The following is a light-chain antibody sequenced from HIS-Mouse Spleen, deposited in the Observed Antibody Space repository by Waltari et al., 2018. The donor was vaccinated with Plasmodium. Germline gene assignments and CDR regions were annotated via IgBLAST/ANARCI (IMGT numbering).Light chain of an antibody. CDR2: QDS. Sequence: SYELTQPPSVSVSPGQTASITCSGDKLGDKYACWYQQKPGQSPVLVIYQDSKRPSEIPDRFSGSNSGNTATLTISGTQAMDEADYYCQAWDSSTDYVFGTGTKVTVL. V-gene: IGLV3-1*01. CDR3: QAWDSSTDYV. J-gene: IGLJ1*01. CDR1: KLGDKY.